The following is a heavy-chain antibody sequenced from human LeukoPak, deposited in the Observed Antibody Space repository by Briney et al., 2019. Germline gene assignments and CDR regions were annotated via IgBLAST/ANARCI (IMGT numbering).Heavy chain of an antibody. Sequence: GGSLRLSCAASGFTFSSYGMHWVRQAPGKGLEWVAFIRYDGSNKYYADSVRGRFTISRDNSKNTLYLQMNSLRAEDTAVYYCAKDYYDSSGYTDFDYWGQGTLVTGSP. D-gene: IGHD3-22*01. CDR1: GFTFSSYG. V-gene: IGHV3-30*02. CDR2: IRYDGSNK. J-gene: IGHJ4*02. CDR3: AKDYYDSSGYTDFDY.